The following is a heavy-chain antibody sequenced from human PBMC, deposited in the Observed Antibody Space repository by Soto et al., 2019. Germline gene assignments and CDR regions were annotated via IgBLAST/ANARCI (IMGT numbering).Heavy chain of an antibody. CDR1: GDSVSSNSAA. CDR3: ARDVVTGTGGNYYYGMDV. CDR2: TYYRSRWYN. D-gene: IGHD1-20*01. V-gene: IGHV6-1*01. J-gene: IGHJ6*02. Sequence: SQTLSLTCAISGDSVSSNSAAWNWIRQSPSRGLEWLGRTYYRSRWYNDYAVSVKSRITINPDTSKNQFSLQLNSVTPEDTAVYYCARDVVTGTGGNYYYGMDVWGQGTTVTVSS.